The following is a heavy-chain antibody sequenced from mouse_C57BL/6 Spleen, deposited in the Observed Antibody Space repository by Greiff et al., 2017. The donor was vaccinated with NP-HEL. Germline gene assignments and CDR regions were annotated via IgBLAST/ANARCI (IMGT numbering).Heavy chain of an antibody. CDR1: GYTFTSYW. CDR3: ARSTYDGYYEY. V-gene: IGHV1-69*01. D-gene: IGHD2-3*01. Sequence: QVQLKQPGAELVMPGASVKLSCKASGYTFTSYWMHWVKQRPGQGLEWIGEIDPSDSYTNYNQKFKGKSTLTVDKSSSTAYMQLSSLTSEDSAVYYCARSTYDGYYEYWGQGTTLTVSS. CDR2: IDPSDSYT. J-gene: IGHJ2*01.